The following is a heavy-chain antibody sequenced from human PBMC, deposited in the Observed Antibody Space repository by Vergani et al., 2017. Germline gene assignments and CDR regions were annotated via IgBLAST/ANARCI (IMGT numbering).Heavy chain of an antibody. CDR3: AKDNGLVWYSSSLHY. J-gene: IGHJ4*02. CDR1: GFTFSSYA. Sequence: QVQLVESGGGVVQPGRSLRLSCAASGFTFSSYAMHWVRQAPGKGLEWVAVISYDGSNKYYADSVKGRFTISRDNSKNTLYLQMNSLRAEDTAVYYCAKDNGLVWYSSSLHYWGQGTLVTVSS. CDR2: ISYDGSNK. V-gene: IGHV3-30*07. D-gene: IGHD6-13*01.